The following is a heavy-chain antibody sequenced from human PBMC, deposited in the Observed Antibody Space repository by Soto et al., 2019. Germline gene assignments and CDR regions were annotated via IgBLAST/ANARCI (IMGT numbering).Heavy chain of an antibody. CDR3: ARDGDYGDYVAY. J-gene: IGHJ4*02. CDR2: IYYSGST. D-gene: IGHD4-17*01. V-gene: IGHV4-59*01. Sequence: ETLSLTCTVSGGSISSYYWSWIRQPPGKGLEWIGYIYYSGSTNYNPSLKSRVTISVDTSKNQFSLKLSSVTAADTAVYYCARDGDYGDYVAYWGQGTLVTVSS. CDR1: GGSISSYY.